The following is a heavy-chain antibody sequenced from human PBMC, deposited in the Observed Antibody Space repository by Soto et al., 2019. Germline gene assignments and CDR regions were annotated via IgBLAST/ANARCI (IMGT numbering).Heavy chain of an antibody. D-gene: IGHD3-10*01. CDR2: ISSSSSYI. CDR3: AGGLLWFGELPYYFDY. CDR1: GFTFSSYS. V-gene: IGHV3-21*01. Sequence: ESGGGLVKPGGSLRLSCAASGFTFSSYSMNWVRQAPGKGLEWVSSISSSSSYIYYADSVKGRFTISRDNAKNSLYLQMNSLRAEDTAVYYCAGGLLWFGELPYYFDYWGQGTLVTVSS. J-gene: IGHJ4*02.